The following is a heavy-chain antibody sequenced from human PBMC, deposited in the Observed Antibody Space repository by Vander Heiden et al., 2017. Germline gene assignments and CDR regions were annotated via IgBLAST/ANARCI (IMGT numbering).Heavy chain of an antibody. D-gene: IGHD1-26*01. J-gene: IGHJ4*02. CDR1: GFTSSRFW. CDR2: IKEDGSQK. Sequence: EVQLVESGGGLVQPGGSLRLSCAASGFTSSRFWTPWVRQAPGKGLEWVANIKEDGSQKYHLDSVKGRFTISRDNAKNSLYLQMDSLRAEDTAVYYCVREPTAGAYYFDYWGQGTLVTVSS. CDR3: VREPTAGAYYFDY. V-gene: IGHV3-7*01.